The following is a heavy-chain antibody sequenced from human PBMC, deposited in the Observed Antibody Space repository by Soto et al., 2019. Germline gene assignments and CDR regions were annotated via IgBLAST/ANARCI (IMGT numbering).Heavy chain of an antibody. D-gene: IGHD3-16*01. V-gene: IGHV3-21*01. CDR2: ISSSSSYI. CDR1: GFTFSSYS. Sequence: GGSLRLSCAASGFTFSSYSMNWVRQAPGKGLEWVSSISSSSSYIYYADSVKGRFTISRDNAKNSLYLQMNSLRAEDTAVYYCARGSLRPYYDYVWGKTIDYWGQGTLVTVSS. CDR3: ARGSLRPYYDYVWGKTIDY. J-gene: IGHJ4*02.